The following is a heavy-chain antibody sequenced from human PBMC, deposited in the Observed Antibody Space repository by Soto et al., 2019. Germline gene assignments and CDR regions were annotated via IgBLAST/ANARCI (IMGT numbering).Heavy chain of an antibody. CDR1: GISFSSYG. CDR3: AKDGFGGRFAYGYGMDV. V-gene: IGHV3-30*18. D-gene: IGHD3-10*01. Sequence: QVQLVESGGGVVQPGRSLRLSCAASGISFSSYGMHWVRQAPGKGLEWVAFISYDGRTKYYADSVKGRFTISRDNRKNTVYLEMNSLRVEDTAVYYCAKDGFGGRFAYGYGMDVWGQGTTVTVSS. J-gene: IGHJ6*02. CDR2: ISYDGRTK.